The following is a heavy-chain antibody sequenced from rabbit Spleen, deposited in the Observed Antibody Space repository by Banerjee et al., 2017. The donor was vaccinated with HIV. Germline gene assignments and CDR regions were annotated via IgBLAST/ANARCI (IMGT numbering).Heavy chain of an antibody. V-gene: IGHV1S45*01. Sequence: QEQLVESGGGLVKPGASLTLTCIASGVSFSANSYICWVRQAPGKGLEWIACIGTGSSGSTYYASWAKGRFTISKTSSTTVTLQMTSLTAADTAAYFCARDLTGIIGWNFYLWGQGTLVTVS. CDR3: ARDLTGIIGWNFYL. J-gene: IGHJ3*01. D-gene: IGHD1-1*01. CDR1: GVSFSANSY. CDR2: IGTGSSGST.